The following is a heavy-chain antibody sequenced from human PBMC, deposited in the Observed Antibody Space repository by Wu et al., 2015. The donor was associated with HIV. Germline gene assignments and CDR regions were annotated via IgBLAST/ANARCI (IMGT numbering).Heavy chain of an antibody. CDR1: GGTFSRYA. D-gene: IGHD6-13*01. Sequence: QVQLVQSGAEVKKPGSSVKVSCKASGGTFSRYAINWVRQAPGQGLEWMGRIIPLFGTANYAQKFQGRVTLTADESTSTAYMELSSLRSEDTAVYYCALQGGYVSSWHWFDPGPGNPGHRLL. CDR3: ALQGGYVSSWHWFDP. J-gene: IGHJ5*02. CDR2: IIPLFGTA. V-gene: IGHV1-69*13.